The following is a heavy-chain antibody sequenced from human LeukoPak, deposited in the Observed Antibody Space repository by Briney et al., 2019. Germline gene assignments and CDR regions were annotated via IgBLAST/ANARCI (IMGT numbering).Heavy chain of an antibody. CDR3: ASPITMVRGVIGDFFDY. D-gene: IGHD3-10*01. CDR2: ISSSSSII. V-gene: IGHV3-48*01. Sequence: GGSLRLSCAASGFTFSSYSMNWVRQAPGKGLEWVSYISSSSSIIYYADSVEGRFTISRDNAKNSLYLQMNSLRAEDTAVYYCASPITMVRGVIGDFFDYWGQGTLVTVSS. J-gene: IGHJ4*02. CDR1: GFTFSSYS.